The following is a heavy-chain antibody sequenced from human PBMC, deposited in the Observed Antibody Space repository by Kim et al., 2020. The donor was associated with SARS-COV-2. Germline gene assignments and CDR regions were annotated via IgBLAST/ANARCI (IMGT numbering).Heavy chain of an antibody. CDR1: GFTFSSYE. V-gene: IGHV3-48*03. CDR3: ATHTPTPYYYYYYYMDV. Sequence: GGSLRLSCAASGFTFSSYEMNWVRQAPGKGLEWVSYISSSGSTIYYADSVKGRFTISRDNAKNSLYLQMNSLRAEDTAVYYCATHTPTPYYYYYYYMDVWGKGTTVTVSS. CDR2: ISSSGSTI. D-gene: IGHD2-2*02. J-gene: IGHJ6*03.